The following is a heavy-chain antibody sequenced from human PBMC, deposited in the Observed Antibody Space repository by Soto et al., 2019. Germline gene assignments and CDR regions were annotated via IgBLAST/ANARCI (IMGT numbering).Heavy chain of an antibody. D-gene: IGHD2-15*01. CDR1: GYTFTSYG. J-gene: IGHJ5*02. Sequence: QVQLVQSGAEVKKPGASVRVSCKASGYTFTSYGISWVRQAPGQGLEWMGWIIGYNGKTNYAQKFQGRVTMTKDTATITAHMVLRGLKSDDTAVYYCARGYCSGGSCYTVWFDPWGQGTLVTVPS. CDR3: ARGYCSGGSCYTVWFDP. V-gene: IGHV1-18*01. CDR2: IIGYNGKT.